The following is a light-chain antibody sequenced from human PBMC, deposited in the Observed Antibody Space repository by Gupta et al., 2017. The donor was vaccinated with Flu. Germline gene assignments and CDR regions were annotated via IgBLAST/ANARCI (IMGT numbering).Light chain of an antibody. Sequence: SSLSASIGDRVTITCRASQNIGISLIWFKQRPGKAPKLLIYAASTLQPGVPSRFLGSGYGTDFPLTISSRQREDFASYHRQHTDSDPQDTFGQGTKLEIK. CDR3: QHTDSDPQDT. CDR1: QNIGIS. J-gene: IGKJ2*01. CDR2: AAS. V-gene: IGKV1-39*01.